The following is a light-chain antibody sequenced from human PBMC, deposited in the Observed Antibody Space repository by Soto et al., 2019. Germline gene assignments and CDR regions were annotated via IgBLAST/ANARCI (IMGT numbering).Light chain of an antibody. J-gene: IGLJ1*01. CDR3: QSYDSSLSGSRV. CDR1: SSNIGAGYD. Sequence: QPVLTPPPSVSGAPGQRVTISCTGSSSNIGAGYDVHWYQQLPGTAPKLLIYANNNRPSGVPDRFSGSKSVTSASLAITGLQAEDEADYYCQSYDSSLSGSRVFGTGTKVTVL. CDR2: ANN. V-gene: IGLV1-40*01.